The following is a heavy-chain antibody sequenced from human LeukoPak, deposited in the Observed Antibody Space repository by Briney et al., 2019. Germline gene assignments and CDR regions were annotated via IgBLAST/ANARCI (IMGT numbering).Heavy chain of an antibody. V-gene: IGHV4-34*01. CDR2: INHSGST. D-gene: IGHD6-13*01. CDR3: ARVETEGSSWYGVHYFDY. Sequence: PSETLSLTCAVYGGSFSGYYWSWIRQPPGKGLEWIGEINHSGSTNYNPSLKSRVTISVDTSKNHFSLKLSSVTATDTAVYYCARVETEGSSWYGVHYFDYWGQGTQVTVSS. J-gene: IGHJ4*02. CDR1: GGSFSGYY.